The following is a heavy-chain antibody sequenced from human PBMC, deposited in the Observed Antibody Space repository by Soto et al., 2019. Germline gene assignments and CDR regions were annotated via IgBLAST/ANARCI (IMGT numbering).Heavy chain of an antibody. CDR1: GGSFSGYY. J-gene: IGHJ6*02. CDR2: INHSGST. V-gene: IGHV4-34*01. Sequence: PSETLSLTCAVYGGSFSGYYWSWIRQPPGKGLEWIGEINHSGSTNYNPSLKSRVTISVDTSKNQFSLKLSSVTAADTAVYYCARRVRYVRGGMDVWGQGTTVTVSS. D-gene: IGHD3-16*01. CDR3: ARRVRYVRGGMDV.